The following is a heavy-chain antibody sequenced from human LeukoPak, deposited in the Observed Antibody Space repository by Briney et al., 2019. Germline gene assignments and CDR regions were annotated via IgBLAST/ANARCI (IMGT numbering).Heavy chain of an antibody. CDR3: ARGSRAVTHMLGWFDP. Sequence: SETLSLTCNVSGGSIIGNSTDYWGWVRQPPGKGLEWIGSIYHSGSTYYNPSLKSRVTISVDTSKNQFSLKLSSVTAADTAVYYCARGSRAVTHMLGWFDPWGQGTLVTVSS. CDR1: GGSIIGNSTDY. D-gene: IGHD4-17*01. J-gene: IGHJ5*02. V-gene: IGHV4-39*07. CDR2: IYHSGST.